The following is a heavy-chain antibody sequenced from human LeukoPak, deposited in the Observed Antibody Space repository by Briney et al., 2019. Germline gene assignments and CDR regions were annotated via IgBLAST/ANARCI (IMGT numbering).Heavy chain of an antibody. J-gene: IGHJ4*02. CDR1: GFTFSSYA. CDR2: ISGSGGST. V-gene: IGHV3-23*01. D-gene: IGHD3-10*01. Sequence: GGSLRLSCAASGFTFSSYAMSWVRQAPGKGLEWVSAISGSGGSTYYADSVKGRFTISRDNSKNTLYLQMNSLRAEDTAVYYCAKPYYGSGSYLNDYWGQGTLVTVSS. CDR3: AKPYYGSGSYLNDY.